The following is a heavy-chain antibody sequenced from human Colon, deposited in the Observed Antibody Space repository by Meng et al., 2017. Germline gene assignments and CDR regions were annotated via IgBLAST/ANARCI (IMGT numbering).Heavy chain of an antibody. CDR1: GGSFSGYY. Sequence: QVQLQQWGAGLLKPSETLSRTCAVYGGSFSGYYWSWIRQPPGKGLEWIGEINHSGRTKYNPSLKSRVTISEDTSKNQFSLKLSSVTAADTAVYYCARGYHSGAFMIDYFGQGTLVTVSS. D-gene: IGHD6-25*01. V-gene: IGHV4-34*01. J-gene: IGHJ4*02. CDR2: INHSGRT. CDR3: ARGYHSGAFMIDY.